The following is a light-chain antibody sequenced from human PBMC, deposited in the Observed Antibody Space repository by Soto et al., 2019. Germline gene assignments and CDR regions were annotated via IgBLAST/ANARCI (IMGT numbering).Light chain of an antibody. J-gene: IGLJ2*01. V-gene: IGLV1-40*01. CDR3: QSYDSSLSGVV. CDR1: SSNIGAGYD. Sequence: QSVLTQPPAVSGAPGQRVTISCTGSSSNIGAGYDVHWYQQLPGTAPNLLIYGNSNRPSGVPDRFSGSQSGTSASLAITGLQAEDEADYYCQSYDSSLSGVVFGGGTKLTVL. CDR2: GNS.